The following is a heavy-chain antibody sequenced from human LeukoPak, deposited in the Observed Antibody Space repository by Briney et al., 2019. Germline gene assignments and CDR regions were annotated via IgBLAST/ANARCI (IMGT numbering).Heavy chain of an antibody. V-gene: IGHV4-4*02. Sequence: SETLSLTCAVSGGSISSSNWWSWVRQPPGKGLEWIGEIYHSGSTNYNPSLKRRVTISVDKSKNQFSLKLSSVTAADTAVYYCARVASKNFDYWGQGTLVTVSS. CDR1: GGSISSSNW. CDR3: ARVASKNFDY. CDR2: IYHSGST. J-gene: IGHJ4*02.